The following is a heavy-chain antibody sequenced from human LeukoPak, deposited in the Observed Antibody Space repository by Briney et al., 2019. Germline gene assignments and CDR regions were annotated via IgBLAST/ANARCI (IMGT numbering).Heavy chain of an antibody. CDR1: GFTFSSYW. CDR3: ARGDISGSYDP. J-gene: IGHJ5*02. D-gene: IGHD3-10*01. Sequence: PAGSLRLSCAASGFTFSSYWMSWVRQAPGKGLEWVANIKQDGSEKYYVDSVKGRFTISRDNAKNSLYLQMNSLRAEDTAVYYCARGDISGSYDPWGQGTLVTVSS. CDR2: IKQDGSEK. V-gene: IGHV3-7*01.